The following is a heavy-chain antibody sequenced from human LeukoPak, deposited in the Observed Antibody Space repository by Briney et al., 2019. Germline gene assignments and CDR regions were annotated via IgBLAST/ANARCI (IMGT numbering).Heavy chain of an antibody. CDR3: ARAGQYYFDSAGYFPDY. CDR2: IYYSGST. D-gene: IGHD3-22*01. J-gene: IGHJ4*02. Sequence: SETLSLTCTVSCDSISSGDSYWSWIRQPPGKGLEWIGPIYYSGSTYYNPSLKSRLTISVDTSKNQFSLKLSSVTAADTAVYYCARAGQYYFDSAGYFPDYWGQGTLVTVSS. CDR1: CDSISSGDSY. V-gene: IGHV4-30-4*01.